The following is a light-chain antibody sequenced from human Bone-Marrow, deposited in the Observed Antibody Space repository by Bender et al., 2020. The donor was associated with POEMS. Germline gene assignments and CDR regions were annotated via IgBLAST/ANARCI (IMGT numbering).Light chain of an antibody. Sequence: QSALTQPASVSGSPGQSITISCTGSSNDIGGYNLVSWFQHHPGKAPKLIIYASSRRPSGVSDRFSGSKSGTAASLTISGLQAEDEADYYCCSYAGSGTLVFGGGTEVTVL. J-gene: IGLJ2*01. V-gene: IGLV2-23*01. CDR2: ASS. CDR3: CSYAGSGTLV. CDR1: SNDIGGYNL.